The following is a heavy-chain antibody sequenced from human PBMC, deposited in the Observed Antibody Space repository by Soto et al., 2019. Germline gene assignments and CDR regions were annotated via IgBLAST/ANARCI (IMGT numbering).Heavy chain of an antibody. J-gene: IGHJ2*01. Sequence: GGSLRLSCKGSGYSFTSYWIGWVRQMPGKGLEWMGIIYPGDSDTRYSPSFQGQVTISADKSISTAYLQWSSLKASDTAMYYCARRPPAAIAHFDLWGRGTLVTVSS. V-gene: IGHV5-51*01. CDR3: ARRPPAAIAHFDL. CDR1: GYSFTSYW. D-gene: IGHD2-2*02. CDR2: IYPGDSDT.